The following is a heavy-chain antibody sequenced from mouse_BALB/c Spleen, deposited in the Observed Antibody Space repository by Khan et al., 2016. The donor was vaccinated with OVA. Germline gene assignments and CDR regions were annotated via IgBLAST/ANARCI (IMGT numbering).Heavy chain of an antibody. J-gene: IGHJ2*01. Sequence: EVELVESGGGLVQPGGSLKLSCAASGFIFSSYGMSWVRQNSDKRLELVATINSNGGNTYYPDSVKGRFTISRDNAKNTLYLQMSSLKSEDTAMYFCTRGEYVWLPYYFDYWGQGTTLTVSS. D-gene: IGHD2-10*02. V-gene: IGHV5-6-3*01. CDR2: INSNGGNT. CDR1: GFIFSSYG. CDR3: TRGEYVWLPYYFDY.